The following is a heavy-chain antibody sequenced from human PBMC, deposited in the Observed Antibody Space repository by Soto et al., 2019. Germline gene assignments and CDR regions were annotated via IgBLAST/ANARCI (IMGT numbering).Heavy chain of an antibody. CDR3: ARVSRWSRFYY. V-gene: IGHV1-46*01. CDR2: INPSGGST. CDR1: GYTFTSYY. Sequence: QVQLVQSGAEVKKPGASVKVSCKASGYTFTSYYMHWVRQAPGQGLEWMGIINPSGGSTSYAQKFQGRVTMTRDTSTSTVYMEPSSLRFEDTAGDYCARVSRWSRFYYWGQGTLVTVSS. D-gene: IGHD6-13*01. J-gene: IGHJ4*02.